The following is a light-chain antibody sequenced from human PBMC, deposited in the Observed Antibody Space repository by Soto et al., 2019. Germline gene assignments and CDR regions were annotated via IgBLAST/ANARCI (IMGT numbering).Light chain of an antibody. J-gene: IGKJ3*01. CDR2: GAS. V-gene: IGKV3-15*01. Sequence: EIVMTQSPATLSVSPGERATLSCRASQSVSSNLAWYQQKPGQAPRLLIYGASTRATGIPARFSGSGSGTECTLTLSSLQSEDFAVYYCQQYNNWPPLFGPGTKVDIK. CDR3: QQYNNWPPL. CDR1: QSVSSN.